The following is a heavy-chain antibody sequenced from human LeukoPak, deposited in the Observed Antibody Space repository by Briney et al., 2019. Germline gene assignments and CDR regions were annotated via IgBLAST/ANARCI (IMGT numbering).Heavy chain of an antibody. Sequence: SETLSLTCAVSGGSISSSNWWSWVRQPPGKGLEWIGEIYHSGSTNYNPSLKSRVTISVDTSKNQFSLKLSSVTAADTAVYYCARSLNRAFAFDIWGQGTMVTVSS. V-gene: IGHV4-4*02. CDR2: IYHSGST. CDR3: ARSLNRAFAFDI. D-gene: IGHD1-14*01. J-gene: IGHJ3*02. CDR1: GGSISSSNW.